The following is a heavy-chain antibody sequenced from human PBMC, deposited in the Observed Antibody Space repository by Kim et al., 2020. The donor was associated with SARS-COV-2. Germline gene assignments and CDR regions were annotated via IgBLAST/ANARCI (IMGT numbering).Heavy chain of an antibody. D-gene: IGHD5-12*01. Sequence: SVKVSCKASGGTFSSYAISWVRQAPGQGLEWMGRIIPILGIANYAQKFQGRVTITADKSTSTAYMELSSLRSEDTAVYYCARDVSGYEPYYYYGMDVWGRGTTVTVAS. V-gene: IGHV1-69*04. J-gene: IGHJ6*02. CDR2: IIPILGIA. CDR3: ARDVSGYEPYYYYGMDV. CDR1: GGTFSSYA.